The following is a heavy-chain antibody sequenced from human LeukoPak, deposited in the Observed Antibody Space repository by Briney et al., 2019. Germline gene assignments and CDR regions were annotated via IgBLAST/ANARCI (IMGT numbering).Heavy chain of an antibody. J-gene: IGHJ4*02. CDR1: GGSVSSGSYY. V-gene: IGHV4-61*01. Sequence: SETLSLTCTVSGGSVSSGSYYWSWIRQPPGKGLEWIGYIYYSGSTNYNPSLKSRVTISVDTSKNQFSLKLSSVTAADTAVYYCARSAGTALLIDYWGQGTLVTVSS. D-gene: IGHD6-19*01. CDR3: ARSAGTALLIDY. CDR2: IYYSGST.